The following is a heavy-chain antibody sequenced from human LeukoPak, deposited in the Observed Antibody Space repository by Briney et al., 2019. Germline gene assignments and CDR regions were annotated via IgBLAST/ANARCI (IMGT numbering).Heavy chain of an antibody. CDR2: ISYDGSSK. J-gene: IGHJ4*02. D-gene: IGHD3-10*01. Sequence: GGSLRLPCAVYGFTFSNYAMHWVRQAPGKGLEWVAIISYDGSSKYYADSVKGRFTISRDNSKNTLYLQMNSLRADDTAVYYCARGRSGSHHFDSWGQGTLVTVSS. V-gene: IGHV3-30*04. CDR3: ARGRSGSHHFDS. CDR1: GFTFSNYA.